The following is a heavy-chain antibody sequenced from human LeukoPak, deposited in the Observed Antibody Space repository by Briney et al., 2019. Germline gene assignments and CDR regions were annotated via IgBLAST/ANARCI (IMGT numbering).Heavy chain of an antibody. D-gene: IGHD4-17*01. J-gene: IGHJ5*02. CDR2: ISYDGSNK. V-gene: IGHV3-30-3*01. CDR3: ARSPEGAVTHPSWFDP. Sequence: PGRSLRLSCAVSGFTFSSYAMHWVCQAPGKGLEWVAVISYDGSNKYYADSVKGRFTISRDNAKNSLYLQMNSLRAEDTAVYYCARSPEGAVTHPSWFDPWGQGTLVTVSS. CDR1: GFTFSSYA.